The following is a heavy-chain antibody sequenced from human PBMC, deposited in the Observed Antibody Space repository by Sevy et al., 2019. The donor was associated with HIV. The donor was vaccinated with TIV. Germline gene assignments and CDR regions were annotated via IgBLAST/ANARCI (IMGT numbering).Heavy chain of an antibody. D-gene: IGHD2-2*01. V-gene: IGHV3-48*04. CDR1: GFTFSNYN. CDR2: ISSSSNTI. Sequence: GGSLRLSCAASGFTFSNYNMNWVRQAPGKGLEWASYISSSSNTIYYADSVKGRFTISRDNAKNSLYLQMNGLRAEDTAVYYCARDGGCSSTSCLLYFDYWGQGSLVTVSS. CDR3: ARDGGCSSTSCLLYFDY. J-gene: IGHJ4*02.